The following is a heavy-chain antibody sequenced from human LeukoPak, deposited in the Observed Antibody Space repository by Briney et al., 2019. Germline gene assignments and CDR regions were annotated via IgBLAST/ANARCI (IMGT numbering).Heavy chain of an antibody. CDR2: IRYDGSNK. CDR3: AKDRGSSGWYWGSYKAKDYFDY. J-gene: IGHJ4*02. CDR1: GFTFSSYG. V-gene: IGHV3-30*02. Sequence: GGSLRLSCAASGFTFSSYGMHWVRQAPGKGLEWVAFIRYDGSNKYYADSVKGRFTISRDNSKNTLYLQMNSPRAEDTAVYYCAKDRGSSGWYWGSYKAKDYFDYWGQGTLVTVSS. D-gene: IGHD6-19*01.